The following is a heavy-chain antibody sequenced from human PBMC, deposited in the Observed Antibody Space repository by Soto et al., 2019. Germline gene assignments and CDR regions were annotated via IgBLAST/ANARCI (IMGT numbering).Heavy chain of an antibody. CDR3: ASDLGAGHYYYYGMDV. V-gene: IGHV3-30-3*01. D-gene: IGHD6-19*01. CDR2: ISYDGSNK. J-gene: IGHJ6*02. Sequence: QVQLVESGGGVVQPGRSLRLSCAASGFTFSSYAMHWVRQAPGKGLEWVAVISYDGSNKYYADSVKGRFTISRDNSKNTLYLQMSSLRAEDTAVYYCASDLGAGHYYYYGMDVWGQGTTVTVSS. CDR1: GFTFSSYA.